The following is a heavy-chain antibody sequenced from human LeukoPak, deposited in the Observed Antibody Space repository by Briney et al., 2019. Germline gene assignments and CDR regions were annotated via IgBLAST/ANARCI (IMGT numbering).Heavy chain of an antibody. CDR2: INWNSDTR. CDR3: AKDVDESVAGNNWFDP. D-gene: IGHD6-19*01. J-gene: IGHJ5*02. CDR1: GFTFDDFA. V-gene: IGHV3-9*01. Sequence: GRSLRLSCAASGFTFDDFAMHWVRQAPGKGLEWVSGINWNSDTRAYADSVKGRFTISRDNAKNFVYLQMSSLRAEDTAFYYCAKDVDESVAGNNWFDPWGQGTWSPSPQ.